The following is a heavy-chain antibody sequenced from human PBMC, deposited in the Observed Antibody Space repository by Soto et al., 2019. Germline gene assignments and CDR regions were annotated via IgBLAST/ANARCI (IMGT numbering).Heavy chain of an antibody. CDR2: VHSGGNT. CDR3: ARAPYSSSWYTFDP. D-gene: IGHD6-13*01. CDR1: GFSFSNCA. J-gene: IGHJ5*02. Sequence: PGGSLRLSCSVFGFSFSNCAMHWVRQAPGNGLEWVSVVHSGGNTYYADSVKGGFTVSRDISKNTLYLQMNSLRAEDTAVYYCARAPYSSSWYTFDPWGQGTLVTVSS. V-gene: IGHV3-66*01.